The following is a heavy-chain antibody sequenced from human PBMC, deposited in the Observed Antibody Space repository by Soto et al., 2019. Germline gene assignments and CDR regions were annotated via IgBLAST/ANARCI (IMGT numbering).Heavy chain of an antibody. V-gene: IGHV4-59*01. CDR1: GGSISSYY. Sequence: SETLSLTCTVSGGSISSYYWSWIRQPPGKGLEWIGYIYYSGSTNYNPSLKSRVTISVDTSKNQFSLKLSSVTAADTAVYYCARVDYDSLTGYSQIIDYWGQGTLVTVSS. D-gene: IGHD3-9*01. J-gene: IGHJ4*02. CDR2: IYYSGST. CDR3: ARVDYDSLTGYSQIIDY.